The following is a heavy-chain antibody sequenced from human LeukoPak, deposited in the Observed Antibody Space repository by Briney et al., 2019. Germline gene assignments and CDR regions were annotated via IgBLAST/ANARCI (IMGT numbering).Heavy chain of an antibody. CDR3: AKDDYYYGPRIWGYFDY. CDR1: GFIVNTNY. CDR2: IYADGNT. Sequence: GGSLRLSCAASGFIVNTNYMTWVRQAPGRGLEWVSFIYADGNTYYADSVKGRFTISRDISKNTLYLQMNSLRAEDTAVYYCAKDDYYYGPRIWGYFDYWGQGTLVTVSS. J-gene: IGHJ4*02. D-gene: IGHD3-10*01. V-gene: IGHV3-53*05.